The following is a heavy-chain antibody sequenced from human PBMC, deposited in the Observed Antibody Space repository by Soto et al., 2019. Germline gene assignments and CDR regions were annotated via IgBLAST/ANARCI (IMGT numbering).Heavy chain of an antibody. CDR3: ARESGYGSARAFDI. Sequence: ASVKVSCKASGCTFSSYAISWVRQAPGQGLEWMGGIIPIFGTANYAQKFQGRVTITADESTSTAYMELSSLRSEDTAVYYCARESGYGSARAFDIWGQGTMVTVSS. CDR2: IIPIFGTA. D-gene: IGHD2-15*01. V-gene: IGHV1-69*13. CDR1: GCTFSSYA. J-gene: IGHJ3*02.